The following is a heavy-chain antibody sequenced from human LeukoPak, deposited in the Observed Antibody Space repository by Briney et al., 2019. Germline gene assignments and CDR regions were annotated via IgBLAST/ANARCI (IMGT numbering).Heavy chain of an antibody. J-gene: IGHJ4*02. CDR1: GFSFSSDG. D-gene: IGHD6-13*01. V-gene: IGHV3-30*18. CDR2: ISNDGSRK. Sequence: GGSLRLSCAASGFSFSSDGMHWVRQAPGKGLEWVAFISNDGSRKYYADSVKGRFTISRDKSENTLYVQMDSLRAEDTAVYYCAKDRSTTWSLDYWGQGTLVTVSS. CDR3: AKDRSTTWSLDY.